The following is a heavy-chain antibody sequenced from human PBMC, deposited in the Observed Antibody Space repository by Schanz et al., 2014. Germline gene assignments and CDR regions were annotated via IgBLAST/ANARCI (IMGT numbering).Heavy chain of an antibody. J-gene: IGHJ3*02. V-gene: IGHV3-11*01. Sequence: VQLLESGGGLVQLGGSRRLSCAASGFPFSDYSMAWIGQPPGRGLEWVSYIGNGGVTIYYADSVKGRFTISRDNSKNTLYLQMNSLRAEDTAVYYCAKGRFGELSAFDIWGQGTMVTVSS. CDR1: GFPFSDYS. D-gene: IGHD3-10*01. CDR2: IGNGGVTI. CDR3: AKGRFGELSAFDI.